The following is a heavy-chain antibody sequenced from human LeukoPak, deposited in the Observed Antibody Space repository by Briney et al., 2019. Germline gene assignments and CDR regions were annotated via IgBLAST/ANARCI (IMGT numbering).Heavy chain of an antibody. V-gene: IGHV3-48*01. J-gene: IGHJ4*02. CDR3: AKDSRSVTIGIFDY. Sequence: GGSLRLSCAASGFPFSSYSMNWVRQAPGKGLEWVSYIRSSSDIIYYADSVKGRLTISRDNAKNSLYLQMNSLRAEDTAVYYCAKDSRSVTIGIFDYWGQGTLVTVSS. CDR1: GFPFSSYS. D-gene: IGHD3-9*01. CDR2: IRSSSDII.